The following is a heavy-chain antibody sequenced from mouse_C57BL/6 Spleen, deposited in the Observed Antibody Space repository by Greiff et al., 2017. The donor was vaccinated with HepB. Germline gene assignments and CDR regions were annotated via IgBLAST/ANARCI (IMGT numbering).Heavy chain of an antibody. CDR3: ASHDGYYPYFDY. CDR2: IYPGSGST. J-gene: IGHJ2*01. V-gene: IGHV1-55*01. Sequence: VQLQQPGAELVKPGASVKMSCKASGYTFTSYWITWVKQRPGQGLEWIGDIYPGSGSTNYNEKFKSKATLTVDTSSSTAYMQLSSLTSEDSAVYYCASHDGYYPYFDYWGQGTTLTVSS. D-gene: IGHD2-3*01. CDR1: GYTFTSYW.